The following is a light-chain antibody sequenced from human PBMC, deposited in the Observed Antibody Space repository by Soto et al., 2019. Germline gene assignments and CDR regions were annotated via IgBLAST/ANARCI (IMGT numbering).Light chain of an antibody. J-gene: IGKJ1*01. CDR2: GAS. Sequence: EIVLTQSPGTLSLSPGERAALSCRASQSISSSYLAWYQQKPGQAPRLLIYGASSRATGIPDRFSGSGSGTDFTLTISRLEPEDFAVYYCQHYGSSLWTFGLGTKVEIK. CDR1: QSISSSY. V-gene: IGKV3-20*01. CDR3: QHYGSSLWT.